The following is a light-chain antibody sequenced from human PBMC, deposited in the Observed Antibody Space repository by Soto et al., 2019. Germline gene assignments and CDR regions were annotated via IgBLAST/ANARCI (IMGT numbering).Light chain of an antibody. CDR3: CSSGGSPAYL. J-gene: IGLJ1*01. Sequence: QSALTQPASVSGSPGQSITISCTGTSSNVGSYKLVSWYQQHPGKAPKLMIFEVNKRPSGVSNRFSGSKSGNTASLTISGLKVEDEADYYCCSSGGSPAYLFGSGTNFTVL. CDR2: EVN. CDR1: SSNVGSYKL. V-gene: IGLV2-23*02.